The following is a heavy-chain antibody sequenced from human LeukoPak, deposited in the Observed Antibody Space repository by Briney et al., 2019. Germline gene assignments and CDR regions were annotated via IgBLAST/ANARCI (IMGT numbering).Heavy chain of an antibody. CDR2: IIPILGTA. J-gene: IGHJ4*02. Sequence: PLASVKVSCKASGGTFSSYAISWVRQAPGQGLEWMGRIIPILGTANYAQKFQGRVTITADKSTSTAYMELSSLRSEDTAVYYCAREDGDRDYWGQGTLVTVSS. V-gene: IGHV1-69*04. CDR1: GGTFSSYA. CDR3: AREDGDRDY. D-gene: IGHD4-17*01.